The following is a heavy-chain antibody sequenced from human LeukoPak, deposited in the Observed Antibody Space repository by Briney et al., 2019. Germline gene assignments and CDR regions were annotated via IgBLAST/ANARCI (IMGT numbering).Heavy chain of an antibody. CDR3: ARGFVVAYNWFDP. Sequence: SETLSLTCAVYGGSFSGYYGSWIRQPPGKGLEWIGEINHSGSTNYNPSLKSRVTISVATSKNQFSLKLSSATAADTAVYYCARGFVVAYNWFDPWGQGTLVTVSS. CDR2: INHSGST. CDR1: GGSFSGYY. J-gene: IGHJ5*02. D-gene: IGHD2-15*01. V-gene: IGHV4-34*01.